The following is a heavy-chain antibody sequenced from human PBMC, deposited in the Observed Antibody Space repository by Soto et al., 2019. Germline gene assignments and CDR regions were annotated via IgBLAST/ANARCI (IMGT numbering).Heavy chain of an antibody. J-gene: IGHJ4*02. V-gene: IGHV4-61*01. Sequence: SETLSLTCTVSGGSVSSGSYYWIWIRQPPGKGLEWIGYIYYSGSTNYNPSLKSRVTISVDTSKNQFSLKLSSVTAADTAVYYCARAQGGYYDILTGLDYWGQGTLVTVSS. CDR1: GGSVSSGSYY. CDR3: ARAQGGYYDILTGLDY. D-gene: IGHD3-9*01. CDR2: IYYSGST.